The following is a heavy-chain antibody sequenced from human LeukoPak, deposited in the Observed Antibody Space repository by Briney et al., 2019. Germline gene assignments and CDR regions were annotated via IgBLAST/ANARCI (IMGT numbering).Heavy chain of an antibody. V-gene: IGHV3-23*01. J-gene: IGHJ3*02. CDR2: ISGSGGST. CDR3: AKPGDCGGDCQLDAFDI. Sequence: GGSLRLSCAASGFTFSSYSMNWVRQAPGKGLEWVSAISGSGGSTYYADSVKGRFTISRDNSKNTLYLQMNSLRAEDTAVYYCAKPGDCGGDCQLDAFDIWGQGTMVTVSS. D-gene: IGHD2-21*01. CDR1: GFTFSSYS.